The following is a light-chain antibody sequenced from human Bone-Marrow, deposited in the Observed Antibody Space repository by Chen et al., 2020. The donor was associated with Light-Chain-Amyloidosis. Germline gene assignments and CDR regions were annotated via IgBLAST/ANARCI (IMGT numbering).Light chain of an antibody. J-gene: IGKJ4*01. Sequence: EIVLTQSPGTLSLSPGEGANLSCRASQTISSNYLTWYQQKFGQAPRLLIYASSSRTTGIPDRFTGCGSGTDFTLTINRLEPEDFAMYYCQQYGTSPLTFGGWTKVEFQ. CDR1: QTISSNY. CDR2: ASS. V-gene: IGKV3-20*01. CDR3: QQYGTSPLT.